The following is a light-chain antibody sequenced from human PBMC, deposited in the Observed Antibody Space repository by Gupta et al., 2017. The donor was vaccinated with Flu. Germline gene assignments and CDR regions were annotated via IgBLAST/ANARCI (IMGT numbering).Light chain of an antibody. V-gene: IGLV2-14*01. J-gene: IGLJ1*01. CDR1: SSDIGGYNN. CDR3: SSYRSSSSRYV. CDR2: EVS. Sequence: QSALTQPASVSGSPGQSITISCTGTSSDIGGYNNVSWYQQHPGKAPKLMIYEVSYRPSGVSNRFSGSKSANTASLTISGLQTEDEADYYCSSYRSSSSRYVFGTGTKVTVL.